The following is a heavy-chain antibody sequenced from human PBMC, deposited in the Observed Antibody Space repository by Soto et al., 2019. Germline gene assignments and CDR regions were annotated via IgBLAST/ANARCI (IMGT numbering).Heavy chain of an antibody. J-gene: IGHJ5*02. D-gene: IGHD2-8*01. CDR1: GGSISSYY. Sequence: SETLSLTCTVSGGSISSYYWSWIRQPPGKGLEWIGYIYYSGSTNYNPSLKSRVTISVDTSKNQFSLKLSSVTAADTAVYYCARQCKGVTCHWFVPWGQGTLVTVSS. V-gene: IGHV4-59*01. CDR2: IYYSGST. CDR3: ARQCKGVTCHWFVP.